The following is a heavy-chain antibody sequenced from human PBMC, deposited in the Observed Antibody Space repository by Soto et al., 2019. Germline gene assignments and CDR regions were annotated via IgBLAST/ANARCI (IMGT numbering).Heavy chain of an antibody. CDR3: ARGNHYFDY. CDR2: ISNSGTII. J-gene: IGHJ4*02. Sequence: QVQLVESGGGLVKPGGSLRLSCTASGFSLTDYYMNWIRQAPGKGLEWVSYISNSGTIIYYADSVKGRFTISRDNAKDSLYLQMNSLRAEDTAVYYCARGNHYFDYWGKGTLVTVSS. V-gene: IGHV3-11*01. CDR1: GFSLTDYY.